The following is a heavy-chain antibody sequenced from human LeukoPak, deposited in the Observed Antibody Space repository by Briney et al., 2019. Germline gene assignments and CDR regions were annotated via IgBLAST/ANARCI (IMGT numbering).Heavy chain of an antibody. Sequence: GGSLRLSCAVSGFSFSGYWMSWVRQAPGKGLEWVAKIKADGTEKYYVDSVKGRFTISRDNAKNSLYLQMNSLRAEDTAVYYCARGGSSRFDCWGQGTLVTVSS. CDR2: IKADGTEK. V-gene: IGHV3-7*03. CDR1: GFSFSGYW. J-gene: IGHJ4*02. D-gene: IGHD5-12*01. CDR3: ARGGSSRFDC.